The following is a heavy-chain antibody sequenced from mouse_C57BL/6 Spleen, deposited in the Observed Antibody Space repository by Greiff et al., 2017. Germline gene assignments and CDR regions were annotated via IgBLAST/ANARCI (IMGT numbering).Heavy chain of an antibody. Sequence: VQLQQSVAELVRPGASVKLSCTASGFNIKNTYMHWVKQRPVQGLEWIGRIDPANGNTKYAPKFQGKATLTADTSSSTAYLQLSSLTSEDSAIYYCAREDGYDGWYFDVWGTGTTVTVSS. J-gene: IGHJ1*03. V-gene: IGHV14-3*01. CDR2: IDPANGNT. D-gene: IGHD2-2*01. CDR3: AREDGYDGWYFDV. CDR1: GFNIKNTY.